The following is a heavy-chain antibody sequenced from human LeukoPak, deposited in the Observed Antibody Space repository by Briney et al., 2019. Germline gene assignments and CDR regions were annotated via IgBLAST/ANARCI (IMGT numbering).Heavy chain of an antibody. J-gene: IGHJ6*03. CDR2: IYHSGSA. CDR1: GYSISSGYY. D-gene: IGHD5-12*01. Sequence: SETPSLTCAVSGYSISSGYYWGWIRQPPGKGLEWIGNIYHSGSAYYNPSLKNRVTMSVDTSKNQFSLKLSSVTAADTAVYYCARAGEGGYSGYDYYYRYYMDVWGKGTTVTVSS. CDR3: ARAGEGGYSGYDYYYRYYMDV. V-gene: IGHV4-38-2*01.